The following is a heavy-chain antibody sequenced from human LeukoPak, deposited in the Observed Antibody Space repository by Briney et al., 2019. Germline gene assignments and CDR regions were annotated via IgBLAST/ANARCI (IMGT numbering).Heavy chain of an antibody. CDR3: AKDMMVRGVVPFDY. V-gene: IGHV3-30*02. CDR1: GSTFSSYG. Sequence: GGSLRLSCAASGSTFSSYGMHWVRQAPGKGLEWVAFIRYDGSNKYYADSVKGRFTISRDNSKNTLYLQMNSLRAEDTAVYYCAKDMMVRGVVPFDYWGQGTLVTVSS. J-gene: IGHJ4*02. D-gene: IGHD3-10*01. CDR2: IRYDGSNK.